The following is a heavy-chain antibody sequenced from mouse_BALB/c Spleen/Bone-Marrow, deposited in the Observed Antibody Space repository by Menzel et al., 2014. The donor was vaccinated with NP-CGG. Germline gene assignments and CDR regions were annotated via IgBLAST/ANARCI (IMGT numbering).Heavy chain of an antibody. CDR2: IDPAIFT. CDR1: GFNIKDTY. J-gene: IGHJ1*01. D-gene: IGHD2-14*01. Sequence: EVKLMESGAELVKPGASVKLSCTASGFNIKDTYLHWVKQRPEQGLDWIGRIDPAIFTKYDPKFQGKATITADTSSNTDYLHLSSLTSEDTAVYYCASYRYGWYFDVWGAGTTVTVSS. CDR3: ASYRYGWYFDV. V-gene: IGHV14-3*02.